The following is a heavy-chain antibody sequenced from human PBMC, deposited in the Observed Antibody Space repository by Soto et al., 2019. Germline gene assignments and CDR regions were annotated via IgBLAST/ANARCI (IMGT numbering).Heavy chain of an antibody. CDR3: ARRGSELELRVY. J-gene: IGHJ4*02. D-gene: IGHD1-7*01. Sequence: QVQLVESGGGLVKPGGSLRLSCAASGFTFSDYYMSWIRQAPGKGLERVSYISRSGSTIYYADSVKGRFNISRDNAKNSLYLQMNSLRAEDTAGYYCARRGSELELRVYWGQGTLVTVSS. V-gene: IGHV3-11*01. CDR1: GFTFSDYY. CDR2: ISRSGSTI.